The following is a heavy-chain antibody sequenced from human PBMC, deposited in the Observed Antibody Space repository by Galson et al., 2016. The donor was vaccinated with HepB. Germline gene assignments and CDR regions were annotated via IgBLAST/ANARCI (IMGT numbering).Heavy chain of an antibody. CDR3: ARRVCSRNSCLYHGSPTGMDV. CDR2: ISSDGITK. J-gene: IGHJ6*02. Sequence: SLRLSCAASGFNFNIYSMNWVRQAPGKGLQWVAVISSDGITKYSADSVKGRFTISRDNSKNTVFLQMNGLRPEDTGVYYCARRVCSRNSCLYHGSPTGMDVWGQVTTVTVSS. CDR1: GFNFNIYS. V-gene: IGHV3-30*04. D-gene: IGHD2-2*01.